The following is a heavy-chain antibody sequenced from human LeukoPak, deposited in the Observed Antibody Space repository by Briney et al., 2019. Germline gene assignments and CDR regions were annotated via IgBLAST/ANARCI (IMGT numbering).Heavy chain of an antibody. CDR1: GDAITGSSYY. CDR3: ARQYYDRTGYYYFDN. V-gene: IGHV4-39*01. CDR2: MYCGST. Sequence: SETLSLTCTVSGDAITGSSYYWGRIRQPPGQGLEWIGSMYCGSTFSNPSLRSRVNMSADTSKNQFSLKLSSVTAADTAVYYCARQYYDRTGYYYFDNWSQGTQVTVSS. D-gene: IGHD3-22*01. J-gene: IGHJ4*02.